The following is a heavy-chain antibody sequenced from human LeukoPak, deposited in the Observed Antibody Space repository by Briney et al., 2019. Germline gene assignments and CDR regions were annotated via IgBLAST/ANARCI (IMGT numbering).Heavy chain of an antibody. CDR3: ARLSGYSSGHYYSDY. V-gene: IGHV4-61*08. Sequence: SETLSLTCTVSGGSISSGGYYWSWIRQPPGKGLEWIGYIYYRGSTNYNPSLKSRVTISVDTSKNQFSLKLSSVTAADTAVYYCARLSGYSSGHYYSDYWGQGTLVTVSS. CDR2: IYYRGST. CDR1: GGSISSGGYY. D-gene: IGHD3-22*01. J-gene: IGHJ4*02.